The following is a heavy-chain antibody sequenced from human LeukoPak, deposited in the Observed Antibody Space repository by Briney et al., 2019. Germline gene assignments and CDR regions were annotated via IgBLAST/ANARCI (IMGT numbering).Heavy chain of an antibody. CDR3: ARVNRFGIAAY. CDR2: INAGNGNT. Sequence: ASVTVSCKASGYTFTSYAMHWVRQAPGQRLEWMGWINAGNGNTKCSQKFQGRVTITRDTSASTAYMELSSLRSEDTAVYYCARVNRFGIAAYWGQGTLVTVSS. CDR1: GYTFTSYA. D-gene: IGHD6-13*01. J-gene: IGHJ4*02. V-gene: IGHV1-3*01.